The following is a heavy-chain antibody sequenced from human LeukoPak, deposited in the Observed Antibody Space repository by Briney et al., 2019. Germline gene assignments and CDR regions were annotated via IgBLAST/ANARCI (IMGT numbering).Heavy chain of an antibody. J-gene: IGHJ5*02. Sequence: SETLSLTCTLSGDSINNYYWSRIRQPPGKGLEWIGYIYYNGNTNYNPSLKSRVTISVDTSKNQFSLKLSSVTAADTAVYFCAREYSSGLSWFDPWGQGTLVTVSS. D-gene: IGHD6-19*01. CDR2: IYYNGNT. CDR3: AREYSSGLSWFDP. V-gene: IGHV4-59*01. CDR1: GDSINNYY.